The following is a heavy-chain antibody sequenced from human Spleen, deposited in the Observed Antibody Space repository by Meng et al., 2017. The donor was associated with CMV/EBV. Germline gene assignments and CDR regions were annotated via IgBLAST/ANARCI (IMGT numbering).Heavy chain of an antibody. J-gene: IGHJ4*02. CDR3: ARANDYGDYPLDY. V-gene: IGHV4-31*02. CDR1: GGSISSGGYY. D-gene: IGHD4-17*01. CDR2: IYYSGST. Sequence: SGGSISSGGYYWSWIRQHPGKCLEWIGYIYYSGSTYYNPSLKSRVTISVDTSKNQFSLKLSSVTAADTAVYYCARANDYGDYPLDYWGQGTLVTVSS.